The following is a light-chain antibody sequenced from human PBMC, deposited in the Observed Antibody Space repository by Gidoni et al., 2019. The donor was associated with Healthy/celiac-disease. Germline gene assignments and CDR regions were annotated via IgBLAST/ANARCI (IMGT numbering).Light chain of an antibody. Sequence: QSVLTQPPSVSAAPGQKVTISCSGSSSNIGNNYVSWYQQLQVTAPKLLLYDNDTRPAGIPDRFSGSKSGTAATLGITGLQTGDEADYYCRTWCISVSGGGVFGGGTKVTVL. CDR1: SSNIGNNY. CDR3: RTWCISVSGGGV. J-gene: IGLJ3*02. CDR2: DND. V-gene: IGLV1-51*01.